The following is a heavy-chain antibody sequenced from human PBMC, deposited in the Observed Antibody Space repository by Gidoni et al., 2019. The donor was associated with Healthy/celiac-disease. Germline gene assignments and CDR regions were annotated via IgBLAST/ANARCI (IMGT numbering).Heavy chain of an antibody. CDR3: ARSTRIADYYYYGMDV. J-gene: IGHJ6*02. D-gene: IGHD6-13*01. Sequence: QVQLVQSGAEVKKPGASVKVSCKASGYTFTSYDINWVRQATGQGLEWMGWMNPNSGNTGYAQKFQGRVTMTRNTSISTAYMELSSLRSEDTAVYYCARSTRIADYYYYGMDVWGQGTTVTVSS. CDR1: GYTFTSYD. CDR2: MNPNSGNT. V-gene: IGHV1-8*01.